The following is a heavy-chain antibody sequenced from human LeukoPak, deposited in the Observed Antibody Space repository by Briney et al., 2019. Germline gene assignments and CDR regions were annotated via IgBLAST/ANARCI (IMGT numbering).Heavy chain of an antibody. V-gene: IGHV3-30*02. D-gene: IGHD3-10*01. Sequence: GGSLRLSCAASGFTFTSYGIHWVRQAPGKGLEWVAFIRDDGGNRYHADSVKGRFTISRDNSKNTLYLQMNSLRAEDTAVYYCAREAPVLLWFGEAMGAFDIWGQGTMVTVSS. CDR3: AREAPVLLWFGEAMGAFDI. CDR1: GFTFTSYG. CDR2: IRDDGGNR. J-gene: IGHJ3*02.